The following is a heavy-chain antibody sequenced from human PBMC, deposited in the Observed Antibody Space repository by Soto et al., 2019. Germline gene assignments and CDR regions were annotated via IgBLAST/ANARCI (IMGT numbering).Heavy chain of an antibody. J-gene: IGHJ6*02. Sequence: QLQLQESGSGLVKPSQTLSLTCAVSGGSISSGGYSWSWIRQPPGKGLEWIGYIYHSGSTYYNPYLKSRVTKSVDRSKNQFSLKLSSVTAADTAVYYCARGGGSYYYDSSGYGMDVWGQGTTVTVSS. CDR1: GGSISSGGYS. V-gene: IGHV4-30-2*01. D-gene: IGHD3-22*01. CDR2: IYHSGST. CDR3: ARGGGSYYYDSSGYGMDV.